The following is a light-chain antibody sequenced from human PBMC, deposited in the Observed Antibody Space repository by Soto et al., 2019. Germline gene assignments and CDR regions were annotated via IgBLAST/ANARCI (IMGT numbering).Light chain of an antibody. CDR2: EVS. Sequence: QSALTQPASVSGSPGQSITISCTGTSSDIGGYKYVSWYQQHPGKAPKLMLYEVSNRPSGVSKRFSGSKSGNTASLTISGLQAEDEADYYCSSYTSSSTVVFGGGTKLTVL. CDR3: SSYTSSSTVV. J-gene: IGLJ2*01. V-gene: IGLV2-14*01. CDR1: SSDIGGYKY.